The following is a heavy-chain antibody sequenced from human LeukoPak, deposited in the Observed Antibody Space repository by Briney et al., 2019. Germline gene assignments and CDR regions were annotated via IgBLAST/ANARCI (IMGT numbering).Heavy chain of an antibody. J-gene: IGHJ4*02. CDR1: GGTFSSYA. CDR2: IIPIFGTA. D-gene: IGHD3-22*01. CDR3: ARGYYNSSGYSPYYFDY. Sequence: SVKVSCKASGGTFSSYAISWVRQAPGQGLEWMGGIIPIFGTANYAQKFQGRVTITADESTSTAYMELSSLRSEDTAVYYCARGYYNSSGYSPYYFDYWGQGTLVTVSS. V-gene: IGHV1-69*13.